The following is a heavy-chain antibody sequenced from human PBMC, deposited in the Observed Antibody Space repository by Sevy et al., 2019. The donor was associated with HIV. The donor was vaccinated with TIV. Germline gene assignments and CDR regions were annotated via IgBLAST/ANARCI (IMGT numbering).Heavy chain of an antibody. CDR3: AKEGGGHYDPDEIGYYFYYYNMDV. CDR1: GFSFDSYG. CDR2: ISGSGTRT. D-gene: IGHD3-22*01. V-gene: IGHV3-23*01. Sequence: GGSLRLSCAVSGFSFDSYGMTWVRQAPGKGLEWVSGISGSGTRTYYADSVKGRFSISRDNSNNRLYLQMNSLRSEDTAIYYCAKEGGGHYDPDEIGYYFYYYNMDVWGKGTTVTVSS. J-gene: IGHJ6*03.